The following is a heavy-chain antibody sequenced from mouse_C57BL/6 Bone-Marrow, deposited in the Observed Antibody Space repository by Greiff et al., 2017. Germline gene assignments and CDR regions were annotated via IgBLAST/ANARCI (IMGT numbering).Heavy chain of an antibody. CDR1: GFSLTSYG. J-gene: IGHJ1*03. CDR2: IWRGGST. D-gene: IGHD2-10*01. CDR3: DKTFYGNYSYFDV. V-gene: IGHV2-5*01. Sequence: QVQLKESGPGLVQPSQSLSITCTVSGFSLTSYGVHWVRQSPGQGLEWLGVIWRGGSTDYNAAFMSRLSITKDNSNSQVFFKMNSLQADDTAIYYCDKTFYGNYSYFDVWGTGTTVTVSS.